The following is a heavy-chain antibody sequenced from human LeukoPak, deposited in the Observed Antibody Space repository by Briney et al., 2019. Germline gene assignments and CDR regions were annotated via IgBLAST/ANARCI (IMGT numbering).Heavy chain of an antibody. D-gene: IGHD1-1*01. CDR1: GGTFSSYT. CDR2: IIPLFGSA. J-gene: IGHJ4*02. Sequence: SVKISCKASGGTFSSYTIAWVRQAPGQGLEWLGGIIPLFGSANYAQKFQGRVTITADGSTSTAYMELSSLRSEDTAVYYCATPPTGATTTGEFYFDSWGQGTLVTVSA. V-gene: IGHV1-69*13. CDR3: ATPPTGATTTGEFYFDS.